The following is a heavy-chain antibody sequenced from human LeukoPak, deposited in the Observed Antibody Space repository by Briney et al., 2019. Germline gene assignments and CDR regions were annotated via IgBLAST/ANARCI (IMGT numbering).Heavy chain of an antibody. J-gene: IGHJ4*02. V-gene: IGHV3-21*01. CDR1: GFTFSSYS. Sequence: GGSLRLSCAASGFTFSSYSMNWVRQAPGKGLEWVSSISSSSSYICYADSVKGRFTISRDNAKNSLYLQMNSLRAEDTAVYYCARVFYGSGSYPSDYWGQGTLVTVSS. D-gene: IGHD3-10*01. CDR2: ISSSSSYI. CDR3: ARVFYGSGSYPSDY.